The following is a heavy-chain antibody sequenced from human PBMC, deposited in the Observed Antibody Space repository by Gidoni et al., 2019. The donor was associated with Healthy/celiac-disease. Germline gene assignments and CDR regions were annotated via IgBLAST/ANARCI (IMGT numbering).Heavy chain of an antibody. D-gene: IGHD3-10*01. Sequence: EVQLVESGGGLVQPGGSLRLSCAASGFTFSSYAMHWVRQAPGKGLEYVSAISSNGGSTYYANSVKGRLTISRDNSKNTLYLQMGSLRAEDMAVYYCARGPALLLWFGELLDYWGQGTLVTVSS. V-gene: IGHV3-64*01. CDR1: GFTFSSYA. CDR2: ISSNGGST. J-gene: IGHJ4*02. CDR3: ARGPALLLWFGELLDY.